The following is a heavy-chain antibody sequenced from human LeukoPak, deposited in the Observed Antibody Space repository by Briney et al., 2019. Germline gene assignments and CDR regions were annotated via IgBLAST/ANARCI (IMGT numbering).Heavy chain of an antibody. CDR3: ARDVIEMATFDY. J-gene: IGHJ4*01. V-gene: IGHV1-69*04. CDR1: GGTFSSYA. D-gene: IGHD5-24*01. Sequence: SVKVSCKASGGTFSSYAISWVRQAPGQGLEWMGRIIPILGIANYAQKFQGRVTITADKSTSTAYMELSSLRSEDTAVYYCARDVIEMATFDYWGRGTLVTVSS. CDR2: IIPILGIA.